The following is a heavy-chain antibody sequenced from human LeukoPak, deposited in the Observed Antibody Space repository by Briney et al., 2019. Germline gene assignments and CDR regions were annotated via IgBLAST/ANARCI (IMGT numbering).Heavy chain of an antibody. V-gene: IGHV3-73*01. CDR3: TRHQTVTTNTYYYYYYYMDV. Sequence: GGSLRLSCAASGFTFSGSAMHWVRQASGKGLEWVGRIRSKANSYATAYAASVKGRFTISRDDSKNTAYLQMNSLKTEDTAVYYCTRHQTVTTNTYYYYYYYMDVWGKGTTVTVSS. CDR1: GFTFSGSA. J-gene: IGHJ6*03. CDR2: IRSKANSYAT. D-gene: IGHD4-17*01.